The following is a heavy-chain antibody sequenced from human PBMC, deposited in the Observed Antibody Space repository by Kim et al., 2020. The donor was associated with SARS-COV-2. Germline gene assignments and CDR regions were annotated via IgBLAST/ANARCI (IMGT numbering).Heavy chain of an antibody. CDR3: ARPRSPTTVVTWASYYYYGMDV. CDR2: ISSSSSYI. D-gene: IGHD4-17*01. Sequence: GGSLRLSCAASGFTFSSYSMNWVRQAPGKGLEWVSSISSSSSYIYYADSVKGRFTISRDNAKNSLYLQMNSLRAEDTAVYYCARPRSPTTVVTWASYYYYGMDVWGQGTTVTVSS. J-gene: IGHJ6*02. V-gene: IGHV3-21*01. CDR1: GFTFSSYS.